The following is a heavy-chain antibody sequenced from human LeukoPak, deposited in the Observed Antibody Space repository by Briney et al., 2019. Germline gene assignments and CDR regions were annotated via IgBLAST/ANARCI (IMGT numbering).Heavy chain of an antibody. V-gene: IGHV3-30-3*01. CDR2: ISYDGSNK. Sequence: PLGSLRLSCAASGLTSSRDAMNWGRQAPGKGLGWWAVISYDGSNKYYADSVKGRFTISRDNSKNTLYLQMNSLRAEDTAVYYCATGVVPAARFYYYYYGMDVWGQGTTVTVSS. CDR1: GLTSSRDA. D-gene: IGHD2-2*01. J-gene: IGHJ6*02. CDR3: ATGVVPAARFYYYYYGMDV.